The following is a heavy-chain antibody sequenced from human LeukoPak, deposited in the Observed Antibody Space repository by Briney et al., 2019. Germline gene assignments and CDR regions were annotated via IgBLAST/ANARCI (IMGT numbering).Heavy chain of an antibody. CDR1: GGTFSSYT. CDR3: ASYGSGWYSGDS. Sequence: ASVKVSCKASGGTFSSYTISWVRQAPGQGREWMGRIIPILGIANYAQKFQGRVTITADKSTSTAYMELSSLRSEDTAVYYCASYGSGWYSGDSWGQGTLVTVSS. J-gene: IGHJ5*01. V-gene: IGHV1-69*02. D-gene: IGHD6-19*01. CDR2: IIPILGIA.